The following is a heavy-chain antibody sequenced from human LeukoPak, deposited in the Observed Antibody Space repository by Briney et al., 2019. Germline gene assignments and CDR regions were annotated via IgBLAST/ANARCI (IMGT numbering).Heavy chain of an antibody. J-gene: IGHJ4*02. CDR3: ARDRLRRNYHYDILTGPTRDIPGLDFDY. CDR2: INPNSGGT. CDR1: GYTFTGYY. D-gene: IGHD3-9*01. V-gene: IGHV1-2*04. Sequence: ASVTVSCKASGYTFTGYYMHWVRQAPGQGLEWMGWINPNSGGTNYAQKSQGWGTITRDTSISTGDMELSRLRSDDTAVYYCARDRLRRNYHYDILTGPTRDIPGLDFDYWGQGTLVTVSS.